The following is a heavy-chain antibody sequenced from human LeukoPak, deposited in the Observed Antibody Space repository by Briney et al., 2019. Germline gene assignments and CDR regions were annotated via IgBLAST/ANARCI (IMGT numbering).Heavy chain of an antibody. D-gene: IGHD1-26*01. J-gene: IGHJ4*02. CDR2: INYSGST. V-gene: IGHV4-59*01. CDR1: GGSISSYY. Sequence: SETLSLTCTVSGGSISSYYWSWIRQPPGKELEWIGYINYSGSTNYNPSLKSRVTISVDTSKNQFSLKLSSVTAADTAVYYCARGGGSYGGISDYWGQGTLVTVSS. CDR3: ARGGGSYGGISDY.